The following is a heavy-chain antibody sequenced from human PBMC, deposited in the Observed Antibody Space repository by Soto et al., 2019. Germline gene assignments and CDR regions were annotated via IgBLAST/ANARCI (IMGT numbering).Heavy chain of an antibody. J-gene: IGHJ5*02. D-gene: IGHD3-10*01. Sequence: SQTLSLTCTVSGGSISSSSYYWGWIRQPPGKGLEWIGSIYYSGSTYYNPSLKSRVTISVDTSKNQFSLKLSSVTAADTAVYYCARDGYRSVRGVGFDPWGQGTLVTVSS. V-gene: IGHV4-39*07. CDR1: GGSISSSSYY. CDR2: IYYSGST. CDR3: ARDGYRSVRGVGFDP.